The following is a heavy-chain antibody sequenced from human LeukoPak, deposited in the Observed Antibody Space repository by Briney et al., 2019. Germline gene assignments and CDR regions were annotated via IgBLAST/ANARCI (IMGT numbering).Heavy chain of an antibody. CDR1: GGSISSGSYY. Sequence: SETLSLTCTVSGGSISSGSYYWSWIRQPAGKGLEWIGRIYTSGSTNYNPSLKSRVTISVDTSKNQFSLKLSSVTAADAAVYYCARDTGTGRRDYWGQGTLVTVSS. CDR3: ARDTGTGRRDY. V-gene: IGHV4-61*02. CDR2: IYTSGST. J-gene: IGHJ4*02. D-gene: IGHD4-17*01.